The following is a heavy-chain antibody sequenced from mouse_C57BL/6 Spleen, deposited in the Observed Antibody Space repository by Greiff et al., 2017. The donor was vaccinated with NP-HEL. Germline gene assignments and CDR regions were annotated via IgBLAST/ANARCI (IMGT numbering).Heavy chain of an antibody. CDR2: INPSNGGT. D-gene: IGHD1-1*01. J-gene: IGHJ4*01. Sequence: QVQLKQPGTELVKPGASVKLSCKASGYTFTSYWMHWVKQRPGQGLEWIGNINPSNGGTNYNEKFKSKATLTVDKSSSTAYMQLSSLTSEDSAVYYCAGTTVVADAMDYWGQGTSVTVSS. CDR1: GYTFTSYW. CDR3: AGTTVVADAMDY. V-gene: IGHV1-53*01.